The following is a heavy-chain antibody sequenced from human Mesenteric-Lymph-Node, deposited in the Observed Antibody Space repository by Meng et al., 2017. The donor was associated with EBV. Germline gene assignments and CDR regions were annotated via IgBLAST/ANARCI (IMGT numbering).Heavy chain of an antibody. CDR2: IYYSGST. CDR1: SGSISSSSYF. J-gene: IGHJ4*02. CDR3: ARHEIQGMTVTSFGN. D-gene: IGHD2-21*02. Sequence: HRRLRGSGPRLVKPSATLSFPCTVSSGSISSSSYFWGWIRQPPGKGLEWIGSIYYSGSTYYNPSLKSRVSISEDTSKKQFSLKLSSVTAADTAVYYCARHEIQGMTVTSFGNWGRGTLVTVSS. V-gene: IGHV4-39*01.